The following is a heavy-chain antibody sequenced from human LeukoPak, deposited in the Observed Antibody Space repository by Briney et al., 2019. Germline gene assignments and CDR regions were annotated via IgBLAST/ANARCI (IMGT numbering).Heavy chain of an antibody. CDR3: ARGSMSGYYAWYFDY. CDR1: GGSFSGYY. J-gene: IGHJ4*02. Sequence: SETLSLTCAVYGGSFSGYYWSWIRQPPGKGLEWIGEINHSGSTNYNPSLKSRVTISVDTSKNQFSLKLSSVTAADTAVYYCARGSMSGYYAWYFDYWGQGTLVTVSS. D-gene: IGHD3-3*01. CDR2: INHSGST. V-gene: IGHV4-34*01.